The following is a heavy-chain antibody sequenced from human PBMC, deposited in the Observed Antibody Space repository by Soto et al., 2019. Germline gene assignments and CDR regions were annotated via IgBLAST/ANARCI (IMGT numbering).Heavy chain of an antibody. D-gene: IGHD1-1*01. V-gene: IGHV1-58*02. CDR1: GFTFGSSG. CDR3: AVDLAPTDPYNWFEP. Sequence: GASVKVSCKASGFTFGSSGIHWVRQARGQRLEWIGWIVVGSGNTNYAQKFQERVTITRDVSTNTAYMELTSLRSEDTAVYYCAVDLAPTDPYNWFEPWGQGTLVTVSS. CDR2: IVVGSGNT. J-gene: IGHJ5*02.